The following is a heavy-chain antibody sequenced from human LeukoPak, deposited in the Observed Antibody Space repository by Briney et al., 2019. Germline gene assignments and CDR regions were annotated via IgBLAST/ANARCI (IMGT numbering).Heavy chain of an antibody. V-gene: IGHV3-66*01. J-gene: IGHJ3*01. Sequence: PGGSLRLSRAASGFTVSSKYMSWVRQAPGKGLEWVSIFYSGGDSTNYADSVKGRFTISRDNSKNTLYLQMNSLRADDTAVYYCARERYCGGDCYSFAFDVWGQGTVVTVSS. D-gene: IGHD2-21*02. CDR2: FYSGGDST. CDR3: ARERYCGGDCYSFAFDV. CDR1: GFTVSSKY.